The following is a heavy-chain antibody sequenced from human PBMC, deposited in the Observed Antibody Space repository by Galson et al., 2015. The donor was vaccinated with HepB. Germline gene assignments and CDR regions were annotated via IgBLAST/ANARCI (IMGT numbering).Heavy chain of an antibody. CDR3: AGPDGHNFNWEYYYYYYGMDV. CDR1: GYTFTSYG. Sequence: SVKVSCKASGYTFTSYGISWVRQAPGQGLEWMGWISAYNGNTNYAQELQGRVTMTTDTSTSTAYLELRSLRSDDTAVYYCAGPDGHNFNWEYYYYYYGMDVWGQGTTVTVSS. V-gene: IGHV1-18*04. D-gene: IGHD5-24*01. CDR2: ISAYNGNT. J-gene: IGHJ6*02.